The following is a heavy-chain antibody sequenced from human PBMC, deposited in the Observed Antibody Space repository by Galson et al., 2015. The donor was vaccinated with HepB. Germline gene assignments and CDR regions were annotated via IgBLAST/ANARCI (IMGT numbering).Heavy chain of an antibody. CDR1: GFTFSDYY. CDR2: ISSSSSYT. Sequence: SLRLSCAASGFTFSDYYMSWIRQAPGKGLEWVSYISSSSSYTNYADSVKGRFTISRDNAKNSLYLQMNSLRAEDTAVYYCARGLYSSGWWSLDYWGQGTLVTVSS. CDR3: ARGLYSSGWWSLDY. V-gene: IGHV3-11*05. D-gene: IGHD6-19*01. J-gene: IGHJ4*02.